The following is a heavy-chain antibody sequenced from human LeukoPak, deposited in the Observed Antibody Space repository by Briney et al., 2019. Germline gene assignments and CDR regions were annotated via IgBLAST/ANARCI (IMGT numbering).Heavy chain of an antibody. CDR3: ARLWGTAMDDFDY. D-gene: IGHD5-18*01. Sequence: GSFMKFCSTGSGYCITSYLIGLGRQMAGKGLEWMGTIYPGDSDTRYSPSFQGQVTISADKSISTAYLQWSSLKASDTAMYYCARLWGTAMDDFDYWGQGTLVTVSS. CDR2: IYPGDSDT. V-gene: IGHV5-51*01. J-gene: IGHJ4*02. CDR1: GYCITSYL.